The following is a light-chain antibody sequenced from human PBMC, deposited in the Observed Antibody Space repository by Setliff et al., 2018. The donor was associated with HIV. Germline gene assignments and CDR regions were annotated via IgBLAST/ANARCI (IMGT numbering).Light chain of an antibody. CDR3: QQQYSTPYT. V-gene: IGKV4-1*01. CDR2: WAS. CDR1: QSVFYDSNNKNY. J-gene: IGKJ2*01. Sequence: DIVMTQSPDSLPVSLAERATINCRSSQSVFYDSNNKNYLNWYQQKPGQPPKLLIYWASTRESGVPDRFSGSGSGTDFTLTISTLQADDVSVSYCQQQYSTPYTFGPGTKVDIK.